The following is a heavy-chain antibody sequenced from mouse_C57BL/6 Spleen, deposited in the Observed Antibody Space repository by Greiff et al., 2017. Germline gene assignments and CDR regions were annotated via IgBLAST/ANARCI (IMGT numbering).Heavy chain of an antibody. CDR3: TRAPTGNYFAY. CDR1: GFTFSSYA. J-gene: IGHJ2*02. Sequence: EVQRVESGEGLVKPGGSLKLSCAASGFTFSSYAMSWVRQTPEKRLEWVAYISSGGDYIYYADTVKGRFTISRDNARNTLYLQMSSLKSEDTAMYYCTRAPTGNYFAYWGRDTSLTVSS. V-gene: IGHV5-9-1*02. CDR2: ISSGGDYI. D-gene: IGHD4-1*02.